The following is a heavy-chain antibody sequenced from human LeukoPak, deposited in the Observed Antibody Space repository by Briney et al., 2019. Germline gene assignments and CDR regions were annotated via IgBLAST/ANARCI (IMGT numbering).Heavy chain of an antibody. D-gene: IGHD2-2*01. Sequence: GGSLRLSCAASGFTFSSYSMNWVRQAPGKGLEWVSYISSSSSTIYYADSVKGRFTISRDNAKNSLYLQMNSLRAEDTAVYYCASQGKDIVVVPAAGRDYWGQGILVTVSS. CDR2: ISSSSSTI. CDR1: GFTFSSYS. CDR3: ASQGKDIVVVPAAGRDY. J-gene: IGHJ4*02. V-gene: IGHV3-48*01.